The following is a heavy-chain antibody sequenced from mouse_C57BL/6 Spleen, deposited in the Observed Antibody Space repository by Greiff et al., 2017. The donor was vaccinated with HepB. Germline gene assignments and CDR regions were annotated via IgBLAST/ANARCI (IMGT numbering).Heavy chain of an antibody. J-gene: IGHJ1*03. D-gene: IGHD1-1*01. CDR3: ARGFATIPYWYFDV. CDR1: GYTFTSYW. V-gene: IGHV1-52*01. CDR2: IDPSDSET. Sequence: QVQLKQPGAELVRPGSSVKLSCKASGYTFTSYWMHWVKQRPIQGLEWIGNIDPSDSETHYNQKFKDKATLTVDKSSSTAYMQLSSLTSEDSAVYYCARGFATIPYWYFDVWGTGTTVTVSS.